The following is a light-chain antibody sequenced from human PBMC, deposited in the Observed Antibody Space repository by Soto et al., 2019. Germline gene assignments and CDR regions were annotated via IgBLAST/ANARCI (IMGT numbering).Light chain of an antibody. V-gene: IGKV1-27*01. CDR3: QKYNSAPWT. CDR1: LGISNF. CDR2: AAS. J-gene: IGKJ1*01. Sequence: DIQMTQPPSSLSAPVGDRVAITCRASLGISNFLAWYQQKPGKVPKLLIYAASTLQSGVPSRFSGSGSGTDFTLTISSLQPEDAATYYCQKYNSAPWTFGQGTKVEIK.